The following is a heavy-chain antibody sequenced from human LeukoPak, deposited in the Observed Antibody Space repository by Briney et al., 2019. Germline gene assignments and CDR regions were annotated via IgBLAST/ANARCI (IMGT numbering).Heavy chain of an antibody. V-gene: IGHV4-34*01. CDR1: GGSFSGYY. CDR3: ARGRSWYGGVWFDP. Sequence: SETLSLTCVVYGGSFSGYYWSWIRQPPGKGLEWIGEINHSGSTNYNPSLKSRVTISVDTSKNQFSLKLSSVTAADTAVYYCARGRSWYGGVWFDPWGQGTLVTVSS. J-gene: IGHJ5*02. CDR2: INHSGST. D-gene: IGHD6-13*01.